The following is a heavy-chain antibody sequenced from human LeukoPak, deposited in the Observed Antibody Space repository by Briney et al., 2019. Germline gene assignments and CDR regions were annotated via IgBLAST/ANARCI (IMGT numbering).Heavy chain of an antibody. V-gene: IGHV3-33*01. CDR2: IWYDGSNK. Sequence: GWSLRLSCAASGFTFSSYGMHWVRQAPGMGLERGAVIWYDGSNKYYADSVKGRFTISRDNSKNTLCLQMSSLRAEDTAVYYCARDTYYYDSSGYRFDYWGQGTLVTVSS. J-gene: IGHJ4*02. CDR1: GFTFSSYG. CDR3: ARDTYYYDSSGYRFDY. D-gene: IGHD3-22*01.